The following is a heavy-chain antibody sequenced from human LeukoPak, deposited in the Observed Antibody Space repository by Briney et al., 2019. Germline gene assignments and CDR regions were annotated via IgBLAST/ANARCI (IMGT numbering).Heavy chain of an antibody. CDR1: GGSFRGYY. D-gene: IGHD3-22*01. CDR2: INHSGST. Sequence: SETLSLTCAVYGGSFRGYYWSWLRQPPGKGLDWIGEINHSGSTNYNPSLKSRVTISVDTSKNQFSLKLSSVTAADTAVYYCARVIKGFDYWGQGTLVTVSS. CDR3: ARVIKGFDY. J-gene: IGHJ4*02. V-gene: IGHV4-34*01.